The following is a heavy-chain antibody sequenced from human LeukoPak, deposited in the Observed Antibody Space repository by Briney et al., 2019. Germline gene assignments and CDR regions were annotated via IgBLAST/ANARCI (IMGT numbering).Heavy chain of an antibody. CDR2: ISSSSSYI. CDR3: ARRTEGSGSYQPNSYYYGLDV. J-gene: IGHJ6*02. CDR1: GFTFSTYT. D-gene: IGHD3-10*01. Sequence: PGGSLRLSCAASGFTFSTYTMNWVRQAPGKGLEWVSSISSSSSYIYYADSVKGRFTISRDNAKNSLHLQMNSLRAEDTAVYYCARRTEGSGSYQPNSYYYGLDVWGQGTTATVSS. V-gene: IGHV3-21*01.